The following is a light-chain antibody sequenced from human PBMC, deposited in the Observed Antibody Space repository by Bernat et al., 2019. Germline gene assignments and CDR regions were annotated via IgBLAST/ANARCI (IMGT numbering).Light chain of an antibody. CDR3: QQYNTYSRT. J-gene: IGKJ1*01. Sequence: DIQMTQSPSTLSASVGDRVTITCRASQSIGSWLAWYQQKPGKAPKLLIYKASNLESGVPSRFSGSGSGTEFTLTISSLQPDDFATYYYQQYNTYSRTFGQGTKVEIK. CDR2: KAS. V-gene: IGKV1-5*03. CDR1: QSIGSW.